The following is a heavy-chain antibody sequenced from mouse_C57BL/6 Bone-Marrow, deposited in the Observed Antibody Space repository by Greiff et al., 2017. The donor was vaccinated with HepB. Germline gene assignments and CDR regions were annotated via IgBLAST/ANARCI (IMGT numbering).Heavy chain of an antibody. Sequence: VQLQQSGAELARPGASVKMSCKASGYTFTSYTMHWVKQRPGQGLEWIGYINPSSGYTKYNQKFKDKDTLTADKSSSTAYMQLSSLTSKDSAVYYCSSSPYYGSSYWFAYWGQGTLVTVSA. J-gene: IGHJ3*01. CDR1: GYTFTSYT. D-gene: IGHD1-1*01. V-gene: IGHV1-4*01. CDR2: INPSSGYT. CDR3: SSSPYYGSSYWFAY.